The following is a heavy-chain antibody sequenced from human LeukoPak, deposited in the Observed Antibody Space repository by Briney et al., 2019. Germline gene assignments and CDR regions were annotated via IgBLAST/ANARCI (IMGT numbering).Heavy chain of an antibody. V-gene: IGHV4-59*01. CDR2: IYYRGST. Sequence: PSETLSLTCTVSGGSISSYFCSWIRQPPGKGLEWIGYIYYRGSTNYNPSLKSRVTISVDTSKNQVSLKLRSGTAADTAVYYCAGAPYYYDATKPRAFDVWGQGTMVTVSS. J-gene: IGHJ3*01. D-gene: IGHD3-22*01. CDR3: AGAPYYYDATKPRAFDV. CDR1: GGSISSYF.